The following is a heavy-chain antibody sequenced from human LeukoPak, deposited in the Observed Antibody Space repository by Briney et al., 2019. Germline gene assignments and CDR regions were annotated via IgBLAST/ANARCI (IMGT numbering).Heavy chain of an antibody. D-gene: IGHD1-26*01. J-gene: IGHJ6*02. CDR2: IRTKIEGETT. V-gene: IGHV3-15*01. Sequence: PGGSLRLSCAASGFNFNYVWMNWVRQAPGKGLEWVGRIRTKIEGETTDYAAPVKGRFSISRDDAKTTLYLHMNSLKTEDSAVYYCTTERNWELLRPYGLVIWGQGTTVTVSS. CDR3: TTERNWELLRPYGLVI. CDR1: GFNFNYVW.